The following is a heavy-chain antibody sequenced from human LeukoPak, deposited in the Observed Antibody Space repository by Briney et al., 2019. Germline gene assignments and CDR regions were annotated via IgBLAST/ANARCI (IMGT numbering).Heavy chain of an antibody. V-gene: IGHV1-46*01. CDR1: GYTFTRYY. Sequence: GASVKVSCKASGYTFTRYYMDWVRQAPGQGLEWMGIINPSGGSTSYAQKFQGRVTMTRDTSTSTVYMELSSLRSEDTAVYYCARSPTVDTAMAYYFDYWGQGTLVTVSS. J-gene: IGHJ4*02. D-gene: IGHD5-18*01. CDR2: INPSGGST. CDR3: ARSPTVDTAMAYYFDY.